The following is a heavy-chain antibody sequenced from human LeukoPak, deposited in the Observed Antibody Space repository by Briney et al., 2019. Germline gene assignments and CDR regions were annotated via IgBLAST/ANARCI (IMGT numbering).Heavy chain of an antibody. J-gene: IGHJ4*02. CDR1: GGSISNYY. CDR3: ARSELLWFGGVNSGFDY. V-gene: IGHV4-59*01. CDR2: IFYDGST. Sequence: SETLSLTCTVSGGSISNYYWSWIRQPPGKGLEWIGYIFYDGSTNYNPSLKSRVTISLGTSKNQFSLKLTSVTAADTAVYYCARSELLWFGGVNSGFDYWGQGTLVTVSS. D-gene: IGHD3-10*01.